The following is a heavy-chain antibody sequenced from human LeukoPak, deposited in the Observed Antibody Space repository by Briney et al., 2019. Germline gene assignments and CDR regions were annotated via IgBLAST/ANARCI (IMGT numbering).Heavy chain of an antibody. CDR1: GYTFTSYY. J-gene: IGHJ4*02. V-gene: IGHV1-46*01. CDR3: ARDPWRQQLAPYYFDY. D-gene: IGHD6-13*01. CDR2: INPSGGST. Sequence: ASVKVSCKASGYTFTSYYMHWVRQAPGQGLEWMGIINPSGGSTSYAQKLQGRVTMTTDTSTSTAYMELRSLRSDDTAVYYCARDPWRQQLAPYYFDYWGQGTLVTVSS.